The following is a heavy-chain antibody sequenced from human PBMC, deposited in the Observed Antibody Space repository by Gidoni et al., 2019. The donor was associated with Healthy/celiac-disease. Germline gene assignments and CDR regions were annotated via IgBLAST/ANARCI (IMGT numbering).Heavy chain of an antibody. CDR3: ARLYYYGSGSHTSFDP. CDR2: INHSGST. CDR1: GGSFSGYY. D-gene: IGHD3-10*01. V-gene: IGHV4-34*01. J-gene: IGHJ5*02. Sequence: QVQLQQWGAGLLKPSETLSLTCAVYGGSFSGYYWSWIRQPPGKGLEWIGEINHSGSTNYNPSLKSRVTISVDTSKNQFSLKLSSVTAADTAVYYCARLYYYGSGSHTSFDPWGQGTLVTVSS.